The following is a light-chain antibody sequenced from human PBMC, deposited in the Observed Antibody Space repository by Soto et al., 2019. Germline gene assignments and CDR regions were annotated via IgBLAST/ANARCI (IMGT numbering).Light chain of an antibody. Sequence: QSVLTQPASVSGSPGQSITISCTGTSSDIGAYNSVSWYQQHPGKTPKLIIYEVSNRPSGVSNRFSGSKSGNTASLTISGLQPEDEVDYYCSSYTSSSTLIFGGGTKVTVL. CDR2: EVS. V-gene: IGLV2-14*01. J-gene: IGLJ2*01. CDR3: SSYTSSSTLI. CDR1: SSDIGAYNS.